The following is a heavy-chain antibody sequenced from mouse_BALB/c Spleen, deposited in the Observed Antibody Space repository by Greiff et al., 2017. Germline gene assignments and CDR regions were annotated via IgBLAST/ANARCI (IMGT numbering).Heavy chain of an antibody. J-gene: IGHJ4*01. CDR2: ISSGGST. CDR1: GFTFSSYA. D-gene: IGHD1-1*01. Sequence: EVHLVESGGGLVKPGGSLKLSCAASGFTFSSYAMSWVRQTPEKRLEWVASISSGGSTYYSDSVKGRFTISRDNARNILYLQMSSLRSEDTAMYYCARGGKRDYYAMDYWGQGTSVTVSS. CDR3: ARGGKRDYYAMDY. V-gene: IGHV5-6-5*01.